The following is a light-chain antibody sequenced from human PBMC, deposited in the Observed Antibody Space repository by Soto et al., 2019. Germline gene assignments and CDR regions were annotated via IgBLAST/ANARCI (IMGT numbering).Light chain of an antibody. CDR3: HQNDSWT. V-gene: IGKV1-33*01. CDR1: QDITNS. CDR2: DAS. J-gene: IGKJ1*01. Sequence: QVTHCPSSLSASVGARVTITSQASQDITNSLNWYQQKPRKAPRLLLYDASSLETGVPSRFSGSGSGTDFTFTISNLQPVDFAVYYCHQNDSWTFGQGTKVDIK.